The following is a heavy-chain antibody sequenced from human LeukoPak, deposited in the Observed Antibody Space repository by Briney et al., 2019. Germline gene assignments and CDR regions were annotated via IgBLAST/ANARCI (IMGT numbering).Heavy chain of an antibody. Sequence: GGSLRLSCAASGFTFSSYWMSWVRQAPGKGLEWVANIKQDGSEKYYVDSVKGRFTISRDNAKNSLYLQMNSLRAEDTAVYFCARDWGSWDFDFWGQGTLVTVSS. CDR2: IKQDGSEK. J-gene: IGHJ4*02. CDR1: GFTFSSYW. CDR3: ARDWGSWDFDF. D-gene: IGHD6-13*01. V-gene: IGHV3-7*01.